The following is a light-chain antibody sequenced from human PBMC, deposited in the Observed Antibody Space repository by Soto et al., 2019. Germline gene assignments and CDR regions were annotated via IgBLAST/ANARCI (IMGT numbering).Light chain of an antibody. V-gene: IGKV1-5*01. J-gene: IGKJ1*01. CDR3: QQYXXXXT. CDR1: QSISSW. Sequence: DIQMTQPPSTLSASVGDRVXXXXRASQSISSWLAWYQQKPGKXPKLLIYDASSLESGVPSRFSGSGSGTEFTLTISRLEPEDFAVYYCQQYXXXXTFGQGTKV. CDR2: DAS.